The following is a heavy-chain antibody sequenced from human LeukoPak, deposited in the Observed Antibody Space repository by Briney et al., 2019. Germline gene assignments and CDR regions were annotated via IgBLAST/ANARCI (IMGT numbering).Heavy chain of an antibody. CDR3: GSGYNWFDP. Sequence: GGSLRLSCAASGFTISNYGMHWVRQAPGKGLEWVAFIRYDGSNKYYADSVKGRFTISRDNSKNTLYLQMNSLRAEDTAVYYCGSGYNWFDPWGQGTLVTVSS. CDR1: GFTISNYG. V-gene: IGHV3-30*02. D-gene: IGHD5-12*01. CDR2: IRYDGSNK. J-gene: IGHJ5*02.